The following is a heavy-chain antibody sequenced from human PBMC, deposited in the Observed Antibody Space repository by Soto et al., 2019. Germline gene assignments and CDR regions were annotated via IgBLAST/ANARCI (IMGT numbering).Heavy chain of an antibody. CDR3: AAVSTAMVTSEDYYYYYGMDV. D-gene: IGHD5-18*01. CDR1: GFTFTSSA. V-gene: IGHV1-58*01. CDR2: IVVGSGNT. J-gene: IGHJ6*02. Sequence: SVKVSCKASGFTFTSSAVQWVRQARGQRLEWIGWIVVGSGNTNYAQKFQERVTITRDMSTSTAYMELSSLRSEDTAVYYCAAVSTAMVTSEDYYYYYGMDVWGQGTTVTVSS.